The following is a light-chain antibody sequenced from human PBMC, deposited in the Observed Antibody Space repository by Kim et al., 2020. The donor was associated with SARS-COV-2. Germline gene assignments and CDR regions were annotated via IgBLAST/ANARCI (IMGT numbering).Light chain of an antibody. J-gene: IGKJ4*01. CDR1: QTVSSY. V-gene: IGKV3-11*01. Sequence: PGDRATLSCRASQTVSSYLAWYQHKPGQAPRLLIYDASNMATGIPARCSGSGSGTDFTLTISSLEPEDFAVYHCQQRSNWPPLTFGGGTKVDIK. CDR2: DAS. CDR3: QQRSNWPPLT.